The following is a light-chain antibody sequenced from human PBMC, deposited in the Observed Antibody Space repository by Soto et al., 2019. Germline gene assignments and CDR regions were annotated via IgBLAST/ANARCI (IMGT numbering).Light chain of an antibody. CDR3: QQYNSYSRT. Sequence: DIPMTQSPSTLSASVGDRVTITCRASQSISSWLAWYQQKPGKAPKLLIYDASSLESGVPSRFSGSGSGTEFTLTISSLQPDDFATYYCQQYNSYSRTFGQGTKGDIK. CDR2: DAS. V-gene: IGKV1-5*01. J-gene: IGKJ1*01. CDR1: QSISSW.